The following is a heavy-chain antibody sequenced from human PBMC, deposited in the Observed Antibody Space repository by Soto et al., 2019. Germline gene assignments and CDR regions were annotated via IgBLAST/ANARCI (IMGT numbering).Heavy chain of an antibody. CDR1: GGTFSSYT. CDR3: VRFPTYSSGWYYY. J-gene: IGHJ4*02. Sequence: QVQLVQSGAEVKKPGSSVKVSCKASGGTFSSYTISWVRQAPGQGLEWMGRIIPILGIANYAQKFQGRVTITADKSTSRAYMELSSLRSEDTDVYYCVRFPTYSSGWYYYWGQGTLVTVSS. V-gene: IGHV1-69*02. D-gene: IGHD6-19*01. CDR2: IIPILGIA.